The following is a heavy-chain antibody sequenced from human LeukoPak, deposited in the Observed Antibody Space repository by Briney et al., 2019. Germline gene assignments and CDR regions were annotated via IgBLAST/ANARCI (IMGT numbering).Heavy chain of an antibody. Sequence: SETLSLTCTVSGGSISTYYWSWIRQPAGKGLEWIGRIFTSGVTNYNPSLKSRFTMSVDTSKNQFSLNLNSVTAADTAVYFCARESYDFCFDNWGQGTLVTASS. CDR1: GGSISTYY. CDR3: ARESYDFCFDN. D-gene: IGHD3-3*01. V-gene: IGHV4-4*07. CDR2: IFTSGVT. J-gene: IGHJ4*02.